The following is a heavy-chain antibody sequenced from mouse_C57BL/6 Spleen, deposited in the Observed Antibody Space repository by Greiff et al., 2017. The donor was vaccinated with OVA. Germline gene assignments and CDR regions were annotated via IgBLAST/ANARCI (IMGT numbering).Heavy chain of an antibody. CDR2: ISSGSSTI. CDR1: GFTFSDYG. V-gene: IGHV5-17*01. CDR3: AKGGLRYNFDY. Sequence: DVTLVESGGGLVKPGGSLKLSCAASGFTFSDYGMHWVRQAPEKGLEWVAYISSGSSTIYYADTVKGRFTISRDNAKNTLFLQMTSLRSEDTAMYYCAKGGLRYNFDYWGQGTTLTVSS. J-gene: IGHJ2*01. D-gene: IGHD1-1*01.